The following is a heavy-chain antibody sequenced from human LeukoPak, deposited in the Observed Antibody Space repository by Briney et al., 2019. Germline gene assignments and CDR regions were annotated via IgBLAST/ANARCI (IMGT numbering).Heavy chain of an antibody. J-gene: IGHJ5*02. V-gene: IGHV3-21*01. Sequence: GGSLRLSCAASGFTFSSYSMNWVRQAPGKGLEWVSSISSSSSYIYYADSVKGRFTISRDNARNSLYLQMNSLRAEDTAVYYCTRDSSGWYHWFDPWGQGTLVTVSS. CDR1: GFTFSSYS. CDR2: ISSSSSYI. D-gene: IGHD6-19*01. CDR3: TRDSSGWYHWFDP.